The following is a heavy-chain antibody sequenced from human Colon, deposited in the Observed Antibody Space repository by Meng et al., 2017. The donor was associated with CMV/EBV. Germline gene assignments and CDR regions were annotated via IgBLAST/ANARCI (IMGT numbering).Heavy chain of an antibody. V-gene: IGHV1-2*02. D-gene: IGHD1-7*01. CDR3: ARIKCGTTSCSQGLDP. CDR2: INPNSGGT. CDR1: GYTFTGYY. J-gene: IGHJ5*02. Sequence: ASVKVSCKASGYTFTGYYMHWVRQAPGQGLEWMGWINPNSGGTNYAQTFQGRVTMTRDTSITTAYLEVRKLTSDDTAVYYCARIKCGTTSCSQGLDPWGQGTLVTVSS.